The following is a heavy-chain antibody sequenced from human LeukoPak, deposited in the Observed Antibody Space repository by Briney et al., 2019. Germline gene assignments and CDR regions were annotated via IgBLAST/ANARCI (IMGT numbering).Heavy chain of an antibody. CDR1: GFTVSSNY. Sequence: PGGSLRRSCAASGFTVSSNYMSWVRQAPGKGLEWGSYISSSSSTIYYADSGKGRFTISRDNAKNSLYLQMNSLRAEDTAVYYCARAGGSYYYYYYMDVWGKGTTVTVSS. J-gene: IGHJ6*03. D-gene: IGHD1-26*01. V-gene: IGHV3-48*01. CDR2: ISSSSSTI. CDR3: ARAGGSYYYYYYMDV.